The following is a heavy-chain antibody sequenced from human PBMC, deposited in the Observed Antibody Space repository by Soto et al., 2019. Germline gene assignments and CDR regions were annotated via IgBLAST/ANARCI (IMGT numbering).Heavy chain of an antibody. J-gene: IGHJ5*02. CDR3: AREGHSSWEWLDP. Sequence: QVQLQESGPGLVEPSQTLSLVCSVSGDPLSYGRYSWSWVRQSPGKALEWIGFIYHTGATYYHPSLESRVTMAVDMSKNEFSLKLTSVTAADTATYYCAREGHSSWEWLDPWGQGILVTVSS. CDR1: GDPLSYGRYS. D-gene: IGHD1-26*01. V-gene: IGHV4-31*03. CDR2: IYHTGAT.